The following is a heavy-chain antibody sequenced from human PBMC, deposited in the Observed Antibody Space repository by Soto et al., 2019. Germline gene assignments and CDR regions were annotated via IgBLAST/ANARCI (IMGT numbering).Heavy chain of an antibody. J-gene: IGHJ4*02. CDR1: GGTISSYG. D-gene: IGHD2-15*01. CDR3: ARTGGYCSGGSCYYFDY. Sequence: SETLSLTCTVSGGTISSYGWSWIRQPPGKGLEWIGYIYYSGSTNYNPSLKSRVTISVDTSKNQFSLKLSSVTAADTAVYYCARTGGYCSGGSCYYFDYWGQGTLVTVSS. CDR2: IYYSGST. V-gene: IGHV4-59*01.